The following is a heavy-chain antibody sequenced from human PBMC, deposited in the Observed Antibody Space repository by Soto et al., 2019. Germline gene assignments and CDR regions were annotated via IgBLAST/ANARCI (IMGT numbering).Heavy chain of an antibody. D-gene: IGHD3-10*01. CDR2: ISAYNGNT. V-gene: IGHV1-18*01. CDR3: ARDVISGEYFYGSRFDY. CDR1: GYTFTSYG. J-gene: IGHJ4*02. Sequence: QVQLVQSGAEVKKPGASVKVSCKASGYTFTSYGISWVREAPGQGLEWMGWISAYNGNTNYAQKLQGRVTMTTDTSTSPAYIEPRSLRSDDTAAYYCARDVISGEYFYGSRFDYWGQGTLVTLSS.